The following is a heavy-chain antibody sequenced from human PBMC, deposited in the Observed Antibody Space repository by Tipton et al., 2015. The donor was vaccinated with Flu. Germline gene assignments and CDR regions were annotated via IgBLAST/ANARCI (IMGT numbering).Heavy chain of an antibody. CDR3: AGGVAGRARYFQH. CDR2: IWYDGSNK. CDR1: GFTFSSYG. J-gene: IGHJ1*01. Sequence: SLRLSCAASGFTFSSYGMHWVRQAPGKGLEWVAVIWYDGSNKYYADSVKGRFTISRDNSKNTLYLQMNSLRAEDTAVYYCAGGVAGRARYFQHWGQGTLVTVSS. V-gene: IGHV3-33*01. D-gene: IGHD6-19*01.